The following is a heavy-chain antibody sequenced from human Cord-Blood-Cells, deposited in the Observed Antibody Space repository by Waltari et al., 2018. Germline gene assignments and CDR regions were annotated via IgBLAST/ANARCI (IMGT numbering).Heavy chain of an antibody. V-gene: IGHV1-69*09. Sequence: QVQLVQSGAEVKKPGSSVKVSCKASGGTFSSYAISWVRQAPGQGLEWMGRIIPILGIANYAQKFQGRVTITADKSTSTAYMELSSLRSEDTAVYYCARGVVPAAMANYYYYMDVWGKGTTVTVSS. J-gene: IGHJ6*03. CDR1: GGTFSSYA. CDR2: IIPILGIA. CDR3: ARGVVPAAMANYYYYMDV. D-gene: IGHD2-2*01.